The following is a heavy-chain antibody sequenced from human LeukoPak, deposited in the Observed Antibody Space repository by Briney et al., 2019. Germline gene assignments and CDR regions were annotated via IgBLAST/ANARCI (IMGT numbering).Heavy chain of an antibody. CDR3: ARVSSSSWYEEIDY. CDR1: GFTFTSFA. J-gene: IGHJ4*02. D-gene: IGHD6-13*01. Sequence: PGGSLRLSCAASGFTFTSFAMAWVRQAPGKGLDWVSGISGSGGSTHYADSVKGRFTISRDNSKNTLYLQMNSLRAEDTAVYFYARVSSSSWYEEIDYWGQGTLVTVSS. CDR2: ISGSGGST. V-gene: IGHV3-23*01.